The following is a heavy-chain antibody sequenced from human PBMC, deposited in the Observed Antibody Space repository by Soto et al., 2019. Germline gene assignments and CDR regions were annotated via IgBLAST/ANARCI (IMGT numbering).Heavy chain of an antibody. CDR2: ISYDGSKK. Sequence: PEGSLRLSCAASGITFSSSGMHWVRQAPGKGLEWVAVISYDGSKKYYADSVKGRFTISRDNSKNTLYLQVNSLRAEDTAVYYCAKDRTWIHSILDYWGQGTLVTVSS. J-gene: IGHJ4*02. CDR3: AKDRTWIHSILDY. V-gene: IGHV3-30*18. D-gene: IGHD5-18*01. CDR1: GITFSSSG.